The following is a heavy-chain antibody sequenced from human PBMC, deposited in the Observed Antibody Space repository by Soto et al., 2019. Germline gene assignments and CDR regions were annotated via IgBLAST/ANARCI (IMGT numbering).Heavy chain of an antibody. J-gene: IGHJ6*02. CDR2: IYYSGST. V-gene: IGHV4-31*03. CDR3: ARDRDSSGWYGQENLVYDMDV. Sequence: QVQLQESGPGLVKPSQTLSLTCTVSGGSISSGGYYWSWIRQHPGKGLEWIGYIYYSGSTYYNPSLKSRVTISVDTSTNQFSLKLSSVTAADTAVYYCARDRDSSGWYGQENLVYDMDVWGQGTTVTVSS. CDR1: GGSISSGGYY. D-gene: IGHD6-19*01.